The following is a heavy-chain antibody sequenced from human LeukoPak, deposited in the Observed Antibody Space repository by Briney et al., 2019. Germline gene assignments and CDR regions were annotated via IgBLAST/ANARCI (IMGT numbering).Heavy chain of an antibody. D-gene: IGHD4-17*01. CDR1: GFSISDNF. J-gene: IGHJ6*02. CDR2: IWYDGSNK. V-gene: IGHV3-33*08. CDR3: ARDSLDYCDPNYYYYGMDV. Sequence: GGSLRLSCAVSGFSISDNFMHWVRQAPGKGLEWVAVIWYDGSNKYYADSVKGRFTISRDNSKNTLYLQMNSLRAEDTAVYYCARDSLDYCDPNYYYYGMDVWGQGTTVTVSS.